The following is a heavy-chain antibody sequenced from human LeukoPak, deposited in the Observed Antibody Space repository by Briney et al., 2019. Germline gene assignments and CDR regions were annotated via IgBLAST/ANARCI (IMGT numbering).Heavy chain of an antibody. Sequence: GGSLRLSCAASGFTFSDYYMSWIRQAPGKELEWVSYISSSGSTIYYADSVKGRFTISRDNAKNSLYLQMNSLRAEDTAVYYCARDRGDIAAAGTLDPWGQGTLVTVSS. CDR3: ARDRGDIAAAGTLDP. CDR1: GFTFSDYY. D-gene: IGHD6-13*01. CDR2: ISSSGSTI. V-gene: IGHV3-11*01. J-gene: IGHJ5*02.